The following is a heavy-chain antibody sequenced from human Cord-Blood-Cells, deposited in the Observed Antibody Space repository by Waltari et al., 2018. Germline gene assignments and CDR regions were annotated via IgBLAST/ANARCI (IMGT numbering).Heavy chain of an antibody. D-gene: IGHD1-7*01. CDR1: GGSFSGYY. J-gene: IGHJ6*03. CDR2: INHSGRT. V-gene: IGHV4-34*01. Sequence: QVQLQQWGAGLLKPSETLSLTCAVYGGSFSGYYWSWIRQPPGKGLEWIGEINHSGRTNYNPSLKSRVTISVDTSKNQFSLKLSSVTAADTAVYYCARGWNYVYYYYYMDVWGKGTTVTVSS. CDR3: ARGWNYVYYYYYMDV.